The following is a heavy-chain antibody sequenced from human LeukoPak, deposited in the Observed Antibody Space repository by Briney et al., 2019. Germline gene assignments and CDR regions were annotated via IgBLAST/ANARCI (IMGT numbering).Heavy chain of an antibody. CDR2: ISYGGNT. CDR1: GDSISSGGYW. J-gene: IGHJ4*02. CDR3: ARAPVATPSEFDY. V-gene: IGHV4-31*11. D-gene: IGHD5-12*01. Sequence: SETLSLTCAVSGDSISSGGYWWSWIRQHPGKGPGWIGYISYGGNTYYNPSLKSRVAISADTPKNQFSLKLSSTTAADTAVYYCARAPVATPSEFDYWGQGTLVTVSS.